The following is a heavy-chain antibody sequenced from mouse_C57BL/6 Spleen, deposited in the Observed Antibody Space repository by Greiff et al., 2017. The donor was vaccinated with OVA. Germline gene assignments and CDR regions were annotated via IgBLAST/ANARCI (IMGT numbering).Heavy chain of an antibody. J-gene: IGHJ2*01. D-gene: IGHD4-1*01. CDR2: IDPETGGT. Sequence: QVQLQQSGAELVRPGASVTLSCKASGYTFTDYEMHWVKQTPVHGLEWIGAIDPETGGTAYNEKFKGKATLTADKSSSTAYMELRSLTSEDSAVYFCARGAPNWEDFDYWGQGTTLTVSS. CDR1: GYTFTDYE. CDR3: ARGAPNWEDFDY. V-gene: IGHV1-15*01.